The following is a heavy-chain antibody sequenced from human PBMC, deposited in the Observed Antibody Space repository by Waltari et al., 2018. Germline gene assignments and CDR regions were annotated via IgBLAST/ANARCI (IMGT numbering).Heavy chain of an antibody. CDR1: GFTFSSYA. CDR2: ISGRGGST. CDR3: AKDQYSSSRGGDAFDI. J-gene: IGHJ3*02. D-gene: IGHD6-13*01. V-gene: IGHV3-23*01. Sequence: EVQLLESGGGLVQPGGSLSLSCAASGFTFSSYAMSWVRPDPGKGLEWVSAISGRGGSTYVANSVKCRFTSSRDNSKNTLYLQMNSLRAEDTAVYYCAKDQYSSSRGGDAFDIWGQGTMVTVSS.